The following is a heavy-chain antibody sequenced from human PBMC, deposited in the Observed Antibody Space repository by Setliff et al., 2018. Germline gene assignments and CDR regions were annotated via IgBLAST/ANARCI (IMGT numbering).Heavy chain of an antibody. D-gene: IGHD3-22*01. CDR1: GFTFSNAW. V-gene: IGHV3-15*07. CDR3: TRDLGVAPMYSSGYYYEEGIAFDI. Sequence: PGGSLRLSCAASGFTFSNAWMNWVRQAPGKWREWVGRIKSKTEGGTADYAAPVKGRFTISRDDSKNTLYLQMNSLKTEDTAVYYWTRDLGVAPMYSSGYYYEEGIAFDIWGQGTMVTVSS. J-gene: IGHJ3*02. CDR2: IKSKTEGGTA.